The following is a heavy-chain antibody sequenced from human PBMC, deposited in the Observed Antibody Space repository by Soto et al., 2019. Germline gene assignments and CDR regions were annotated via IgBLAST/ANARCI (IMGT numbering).Heavy chain of an antibody. CDR1: GYSFTSYW. D-gene: IGHD3-22*01. J-gene: IGHJ1*01. CDR3: ARHSDYYDSSGYYYFQH. V-gene: IGHV5-51*01. Sequence: GESLKISCKGSGYSFTSYWIGWVRQMPVKGLEWMGIIYPGDSDTRYSPSFQGQVTISADKSISTAYLQWSSLKASDTAMYYCARHSDYYDSSGYYYFQHWGQGTLVTVSS. CDR2: IYPGDSDT.